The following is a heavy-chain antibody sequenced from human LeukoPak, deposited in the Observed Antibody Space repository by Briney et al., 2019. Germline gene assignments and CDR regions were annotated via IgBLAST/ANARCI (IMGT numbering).Heavy chain of an antibody. D-gene: IGHD3-22*01. J-gene: IGHJ6*04. V-gene: IGHV3-49*04. CDR3: TRDRSLNYYESSRHYGMDV. CDR1: GFNSGNYA. CDR2: IRGKDYGGTT. Sequence: GGSLRLSSTPSGFNSGNYAMTWVRQAPGKGLEWVGLIRGKDYGGTTEYAASVKGRFTISRDDSKGIAYLQMNSVKTEDTAVYYCTRDRSLNYYESSRHYGMDVWGKGTTVTVSS.